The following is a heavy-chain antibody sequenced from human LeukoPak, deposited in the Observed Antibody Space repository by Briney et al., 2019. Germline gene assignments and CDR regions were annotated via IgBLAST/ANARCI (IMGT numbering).Heavy chain of an antibody. Sequence: SETLSLTCTVSGGSISSGGYYWNWIRQHPGKGLEWIGYICYNGSTCYNPSLQGRVTISVDTSKNQFSLKLRSVTAADTAVYYCASAYCTTTYCYIDYWGQGTLVTVSS. CDR2: ICYNGST. CDR3: ASAYCTTTYCYIDY. CDR1: GGSISSGGYY. D-gene: IGHD2-2*02. J-gene: IGHJ4*02. V-gene: IGHV4-31*03.